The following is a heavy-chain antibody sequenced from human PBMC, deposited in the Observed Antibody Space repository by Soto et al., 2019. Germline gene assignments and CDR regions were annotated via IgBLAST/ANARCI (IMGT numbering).Heavy chain of an antibody. Sequence: SETLSLTCSVSGDSISTVGYFWAWVRQPPGQALEYIGYIYKSATTYYDPSFESRVAISLDTSKSQFSLNVTSLTAADTAVYFCARGRYCLTGRCFPNWFDSWGQGTLVTVSS. CDR2: IYKSATT. J-gene: IGHJ5*01. V-gene: IGHV4-30-4*01. CDR3: ARGRYCLTGRCFPNWFDS. CDR1: GDSISTVGYF. D-gene: IGHD2-15*01.